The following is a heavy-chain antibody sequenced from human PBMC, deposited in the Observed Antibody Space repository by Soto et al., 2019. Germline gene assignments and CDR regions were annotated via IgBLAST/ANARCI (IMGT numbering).Heavy chain of an antibody. D-gene: IGHD6-19*01. CDR1: GFTFSNAW. J-gene: IGHJ4*01. V-gene: IGHV3-15*01. Sequence: EVQLVESGGGLVKPGGSLRLSCAASGFTFSNAWMSWVRQAPGKGLEWFGRLKTKTDGGKTDYAAPVKGRFTISRDDSKNTLYLQMNILKTEDTAVYYCTTDPLCGSGCYLGDYWGDGTLVTVSA. CDR3: TTDPLCGSGCYLGDY. CDR2: LKTKTDGGKT.